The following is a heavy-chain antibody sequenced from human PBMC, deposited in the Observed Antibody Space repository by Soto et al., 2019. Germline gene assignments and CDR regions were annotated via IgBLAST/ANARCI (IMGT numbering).Heavy chain of an antibody. CDR2: ITWNSDEI. Sequence: EVQLVESGGGLVQPGRSLRLSCAASGFTFDDYAMHWVRLRPGGGLEWVSGITWNSDEIGYPDSVKGRFSISRDNAKKYLYLQMNSLRPDDTALYYCAASRGFDSSGYSGYYYGMDVWGQGTTVTVSS. J-gene: IGHJ6*02. D-gene: IGHD3-22*01. CDR3: AASRGFDSSGYSGYYYGMDV. V-gene: IGHV3-9*01. CDR1: GFTFDDYA.